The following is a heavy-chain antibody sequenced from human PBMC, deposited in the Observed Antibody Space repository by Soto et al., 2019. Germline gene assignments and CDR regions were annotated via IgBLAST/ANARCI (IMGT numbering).Heavy chain of an antibody. CDR1: GGSISSGGYS. J-gene: IGHJ4*02. CDR2: IYYSGST. CDR3: ARYGSGECNRGSCYSPFDY. D-gene: IGHD2-15*01. V-gene: IGHV4-30-2*05. Sequence: SETLSLTCAVSGGSISSGGYSWSWIRQPPGKGLEWIGSIYYSGSTYYNPSLGSRVTISVDTSKNQFSLKLSSVTAADTAVYYCARYGSGECNRGSCYSPFDYWGQGTLVTVSS.